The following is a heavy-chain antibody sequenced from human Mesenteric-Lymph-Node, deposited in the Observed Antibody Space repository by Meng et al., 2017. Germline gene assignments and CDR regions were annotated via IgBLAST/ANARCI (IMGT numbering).Heavy chain of an antibody. CDR3: ARGGYYGSGSYFLAGFDP. D-gene: IGHD3-10*01. V-gene: IGHV1-18*01. CDR1: GGTFSSYA. J-gene: IGHJ5*02. CDR2: ISAYNGNT. Sequence: ASVKVSCKASGGTFSSYAISWVRQAPGQGLEWMGWISAYNGNTNYAQKLQGRVTMTTDTSTSTAYMELRSLRSDDTAVYYCARGGYYGSGSYFLAGFDPWGQGTLVTVSS.